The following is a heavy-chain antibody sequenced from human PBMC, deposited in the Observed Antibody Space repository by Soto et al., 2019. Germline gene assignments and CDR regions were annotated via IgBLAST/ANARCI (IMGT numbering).Heavy chain of an antibody. V-gene: IGHV3-49*04. D-gene: IGHD6-19*01. CDR2: IRSKAYGGTT. Sequence: SGGSLRLSCTASGFTFGDYAMSWVRQAPGKGLEWVGFIRSKAYGGTTEYAASVKGRFTISRDDSKSIAYLQMNSLKTEDTAVYYCTREMIAVAGRYYYYYYGMDVWGQGTTVTVS. J-gene: IGHJ6*02. CDR3: TREMIAVAGRYYYYYYGMDV. CDR1: GFTFGDYA.